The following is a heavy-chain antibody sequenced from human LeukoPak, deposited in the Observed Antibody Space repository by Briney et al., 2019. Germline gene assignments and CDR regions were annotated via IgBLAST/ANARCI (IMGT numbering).Heavy chain of an antibody. CDR2: VFHSGST. CDR3: ARDVHRWLDLQYYYHGMDV. V-gene: IGHV4-61*01. Sequence: PSETLSLTCTVSGGSVSSINYYWSWIRQPPGKGLEWIGYVFHSGSTNYNPSLKSRVTISVDTSRNQFSLRLSSVTAADTAIYYCARDVHRWLDLQYYYHGMDVWGQGTTVTVSP. J-gene: IGHJ6*01. CDR1: GGSVSSINYY. D-gene: IGHD6-19*01.